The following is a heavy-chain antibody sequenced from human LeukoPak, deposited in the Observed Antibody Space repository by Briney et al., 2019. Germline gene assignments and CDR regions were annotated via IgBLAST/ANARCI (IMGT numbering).Heavy chain of an antibody. Sequence: EASVKVTCKASGCTFSSYAISWVRQAPGQGLEWTGRIIPILGIANYAQKFQGRVTITADKSTSTAYMELSSLRSEGTAVYYCAREKWVKVATSDWGQGTLVTVSS. D-gene: IGHD5-12*01. V-gene: IGHV1-69*04. CDR2: IIPILGIA. CDR3: AREKWVKVATSD. J-gene: IGHJ4*02. CDR1: GCTFSSYA.